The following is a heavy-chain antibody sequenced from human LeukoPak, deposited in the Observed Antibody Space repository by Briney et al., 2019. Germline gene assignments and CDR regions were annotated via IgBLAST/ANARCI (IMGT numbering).Heavy chain of an antibody. J-gene: IGHJ4*02. V-gene: IGHV5-10-1*01. D-gene: IGHD6-19*01. Sequence: GESLKISCKGSGYSFTSYWIGWVRQMPGKGLEWMGRIDPSDSYTNYSPSFQGHVTISADKSISTAYLQWSGLKASDTAMYYCAIGASHRVNSSGLLWGQGTLVTVSS. CDR2: IDPSDSYT. CDR3: AIGASHRVNSSGLL. CDR1: GYSFTSYW.